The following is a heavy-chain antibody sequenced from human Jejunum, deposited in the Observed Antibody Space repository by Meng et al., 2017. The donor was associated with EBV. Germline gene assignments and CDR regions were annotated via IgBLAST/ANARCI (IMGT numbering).Heavy chain of an antibody. CDR3: ARGDGYNLY. CDR2: MSPDNGDT. CDR1: GYTFTTHH. Sequence: GPLGQAGAEVKKPGASVKVSCKASGYTFTTHHINWVRQATGQGLEYMGWMSPDNGDTGYAQNFQGRLTMTRDTSISTAYMELSSLTSDDTAVYYCARGDGYNLYWGQGALVTVSS. D-gene: IGHD5-24*01. J-gene: IGHJ4*02. V-gene: IGHV1-8*01.